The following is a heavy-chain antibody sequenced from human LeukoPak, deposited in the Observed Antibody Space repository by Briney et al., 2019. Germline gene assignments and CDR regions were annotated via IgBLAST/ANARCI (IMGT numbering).Heavy chain of an antibody. V-gene: IGHV4-59*11. CDR1: GGSISSHY. D-gene: IGHD3-22*01. J-gene: IGHJ6*03. Sequence: SETLSLTCTVSGGSISSHYWSWIRQPPGKGLEWIGYIYYSGSTNYNPSLKSRVTISVDTSKNQFSLKLNSVTAADTAVYYCARDGPTYYYDSSGYGGYYYYYYMDVWGKGTTVTVSS. CDR3: ARDGPTYYYDSSGYGGYYYYYYMDV. CDR2: IYYSGST.